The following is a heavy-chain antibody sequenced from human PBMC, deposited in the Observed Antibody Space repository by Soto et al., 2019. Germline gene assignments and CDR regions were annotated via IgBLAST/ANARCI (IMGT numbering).Heavy chain of an antibody. CDR1: GFTFSTYG. CDR3: AKDRVDCSSTSCYHFYGMDV. J-gene: IGHJ6*02. Sequence: GGSLSLSCSASGFTFSTYGMHWVRQAPGKGLEWVAVISYDGSNKYYADSVKGRFTISRDNSKNTLYLQMNSLRAEDTAVYYCAKDRVDCSSTSCYHFYGMDVWGQGTTVTVSS. V-gene: IGHV3-30*18. D-gene: IGHD2-2*01. CDR2: ISYDGSNK.